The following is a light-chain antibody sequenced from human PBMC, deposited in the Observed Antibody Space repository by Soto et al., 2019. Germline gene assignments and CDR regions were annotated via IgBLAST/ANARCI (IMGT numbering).Light chain of an antibody. CDR3: MQALQTPLT. V-gene: IGKV2-28*01. CDR1: QSLLQSNGYKY. CDR2: LGS. Sequence: DIVMTQSPLSLPVTPGEPASISCRSSQSLLQSNGYKYLDWYLQKPGQSPQLLIYLGSNRASGVPDMFSGSGSGTDFTLKISRVEAEDVGVYYCMQALQTPLTFGGGTKVEIK. J-gene: IGKJ4*01.